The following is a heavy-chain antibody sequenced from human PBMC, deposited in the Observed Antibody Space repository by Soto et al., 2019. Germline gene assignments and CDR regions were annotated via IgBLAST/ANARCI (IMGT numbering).Heavy chain of an antibody. J-gene: IGHJ4*02. CDR2: ISAYNGNT. V-gene: IGHV1-18*04. Sequence: SEEVSCKASGYTFTSYGISWVGQAPGQGLEWMGWISAYNGNTNYAQKLQGRVTMTTDTSTSTAYMELRSLRSDDTALYYCAGDEDVNSVVMVSHTRFDYWGQGTLVTVSS. CDR1: GYTFTSYG. D-gene: IGHD2-15*01. CDR3: AGDEDVNSVVMVSHTRFDY.